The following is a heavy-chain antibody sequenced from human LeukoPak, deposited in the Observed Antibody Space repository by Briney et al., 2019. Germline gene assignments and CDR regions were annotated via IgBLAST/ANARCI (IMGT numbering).Heavy chain of an antibody. J-gene: IGHJ4*02. D-gene: IGHD6-19*01. CDR2: IYTRESRK. V-gene: IGHV5-51*01. Sequence: HGEALEISMKGSGYSFSYYWNAWGRPLPGKGLGLVGIIYTRESRKPYSQSFQGQVTISADKSIRTAYLQWNSLKASGTGMYYCARERSFDTYSSAFDNWGQGTLVTVSS. CDR3: ARERSFDTYSSAFDN. CDR1: GYSFSYYW.